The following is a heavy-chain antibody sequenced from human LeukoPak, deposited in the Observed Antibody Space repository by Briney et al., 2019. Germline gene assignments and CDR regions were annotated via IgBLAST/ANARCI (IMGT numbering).Heavy chain of an antibody. CDR2: IRYDGSNK. Sequence: PGGSLRLSCAASGFTFSSYGMHWVRQAPGKGLEWVAFIRYDGSNKYYADSVKGRFTISRDNSKNTLYLQMNSLRAEDTAVYYCAKDRDSSGWGLDPWGQGTLVTVSS. CDR3: AKDRDSSGWGLDP. J-gene: IGHJ5*02. CDR1: GFTFSSYG. D-gene: IGHD6-19*01. V-gene: IGHV3-30*02.